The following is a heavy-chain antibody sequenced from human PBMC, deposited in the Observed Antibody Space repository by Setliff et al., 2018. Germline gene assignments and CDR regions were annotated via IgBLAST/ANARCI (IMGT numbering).Heavy chain of an antibody. CDR1: GGTFSSYG. Sequence: GASVKVSSKASGGTFSSYGISWVRQAPGQGLEWMGGTIPIFGTTDYAQKFQGRVTIITDESTSTAFMQLSSLRSEDTAVYYCVREGVDSRSSTDYRYYMDVWGKGTTVTVSS. J-gene: IGHJ6*03. V-gene: IGHV1-69*05. D-gene: IGHD3-22*01. CDR3: VREGVDSRSSTDYRYYMDV. CDR2: TIPIFGTT.